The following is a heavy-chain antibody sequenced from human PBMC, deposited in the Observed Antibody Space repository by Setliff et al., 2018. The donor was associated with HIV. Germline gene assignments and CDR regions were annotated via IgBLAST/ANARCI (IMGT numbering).Heavy chain of an antibody. CDR3: ARIYDYGSYYFDY. CDR2: IYYSGST. CDR1: GGSISSYF. J-gene: IGHJ4*02. V-gene: IGHV4-59*01. D-gene: IGHD3-10*01. Sequence: LSLTCTVSGGSISSYFWSWIRQPPGKGLEWIGYIYYSGSTNYNPSLKSRVTISADTFKNQFSLKLSSVTAADTAVYYCARIYDYGSYYFDYWGQGTLVTVSS.